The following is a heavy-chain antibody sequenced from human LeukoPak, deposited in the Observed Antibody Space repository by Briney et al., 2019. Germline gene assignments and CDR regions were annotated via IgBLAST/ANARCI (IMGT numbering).Heavy chain of an antibody. CDR2: IIPIFGTA. CDR3: ARAGSSSRPPYYYYYGMDV. J-gene: IGHJ6*02. D-gene: IGHD6-13*01. V-gene: IGHV1-69*13. CDR1: GDTFSSYA. Sequence: GASVKVSCKASGDTFSSYAISWVRQAPGQGLEWMGGIIPIFGTANYAQKFQGRVTITADESTSTAYMELSSLRSEDTAVYYCARAGSSSRPPYYYYYGMDVWGQGTTVTVSS.